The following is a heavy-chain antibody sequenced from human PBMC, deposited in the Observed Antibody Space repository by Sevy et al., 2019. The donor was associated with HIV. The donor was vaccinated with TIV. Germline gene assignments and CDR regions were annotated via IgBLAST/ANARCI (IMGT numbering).Heavy chain of an antibody. CDR2: IKNDGSEK. J-gene: IGHJ4*02. CDR1: GFTFSDYW. CDR3: AREDTYYDSSSYYFAQWYFDY. V-gene: IGHV3-7*01. Sequence: GGSLRLSCAASGFTFSDYWMSWVRQAPGKGLEWVANIKNDGSEKYYVDSLKGRFTISIDNAKNSLYLLMNSLRAEDTAVYYCAREDTYYDSSSYYFAQWYFDYWGQGTLVTVSS. D-gene: IGHD3-22*01.